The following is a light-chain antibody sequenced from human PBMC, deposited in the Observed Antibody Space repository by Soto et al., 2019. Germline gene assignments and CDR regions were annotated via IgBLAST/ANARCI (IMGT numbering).Light chain of an antibody. J-gene: IGKJ1*01. V-gene: IGKV1-5*03. Sequence: DIQMTQSPSTMSASVGDRVTITCRASQSIDSWLAWYQQKPGKAPKFLMYKASNLESGVPSRFSGSGSETEFTLTISSLQPDDFATYCCQHYKSYPWTFGQGTKVEFK. CDR1: QSIDSW. CDR3: QHYKSYPWT. CDR2: KAS.